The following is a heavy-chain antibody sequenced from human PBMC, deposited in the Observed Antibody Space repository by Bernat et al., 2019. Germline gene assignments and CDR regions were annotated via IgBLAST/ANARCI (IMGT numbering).Heavy chain of an antibody. V-gene: IGHV2-5*02. Sequence: QITLKESGPTLVKPTQTLTLTCTFSGFSLTTSGMGVGWIRQPPGKALEWLALIYWDDDKSYIPSLKSRLTITKDTSKNQVVLTITNMDPVETGAYYFAHRHRNGNGVNAYDYWGQGTLVTVSS. CDR1: GFSLTTSGMG. CDR3: AHRHRNGNGVNAYDY. CDR2: IYWDDDK. D-gene: IGHD4-23*01. J-gene: IGHJ4*02.